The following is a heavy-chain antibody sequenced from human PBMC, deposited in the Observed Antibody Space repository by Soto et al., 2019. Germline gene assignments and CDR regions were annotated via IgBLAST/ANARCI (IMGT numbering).Heavy chain of an antibody. V-gene: IGHV3-23*01. CDR1: GFTFTSCA. CDR2: ISGSGSGGST. Sequence: PGGSLRLSCAASGFTFTSCAMSWVRQAPGKGLEWVSSISGSGSGGSTYYADSVKGRFTLSRDNFKDTLFLQMNSLRAEDTAVYYCAKAPPTYDFPYYFDSWGQGTLVTVSS. CDR3: AKAPPTYDFPYYFDS. J-gene: IGHJ4*02. D-gene: IGHD3-3*01.